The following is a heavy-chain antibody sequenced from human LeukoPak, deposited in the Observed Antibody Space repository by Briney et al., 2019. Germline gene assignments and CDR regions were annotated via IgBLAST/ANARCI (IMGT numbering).Heavy chain of an antibody. CDR2: ISSSGSTI. Sequence: GGSLRLSCAASGFTFSSCEMNWVRQAPGKGLEWVSYISSSGSTIYYADSVKGRFTISRDNAKNSLYLQMDSLRAEDTAVYYCAREPASYYYGMDVWGQGTTVTVSS. CDR1: GFTFSSCE. D-gene: IGHD2-15*01. V-gene: IGHV3-48*03. CDR3: AREPASYYYGMDV. J-gene: IGHJ6*02.